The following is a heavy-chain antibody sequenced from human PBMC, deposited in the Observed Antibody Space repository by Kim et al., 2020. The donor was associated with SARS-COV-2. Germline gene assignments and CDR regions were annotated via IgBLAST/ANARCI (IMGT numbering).Heavy chain of an antibody. CDR1: GFTFNSYW. Sequence: GGSLRLSCVASGFTFNSYWMHWVRQVPGRGLVWVSRINGDGSGTSYADSVEGRFTISRDNAKNTVYLQMNSLGAQDTALYYCARGVTVATVTPLRFWGPGTLVTVSS. CDR3: ARGVTVATVTPLRF. V-gene: IGHV3-74*01. CDR2: INGDGSGT. J-gene: IGHJ4*02. D-gene: IGHD4-17*01.